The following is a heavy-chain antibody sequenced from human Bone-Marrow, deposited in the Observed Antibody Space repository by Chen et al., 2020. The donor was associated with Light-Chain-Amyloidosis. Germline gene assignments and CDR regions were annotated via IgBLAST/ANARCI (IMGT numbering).Heavy chain of an antibody. CDR2: IIPIFGTA. D-gene: IGHD4-17*01. CDR3: ARVQSTVTTFFAAPPDY. V-gene: IGHV1-69*01. Sequence: QVQLVQSGAEVKKPGSSVKVSCKASGGTFSSYAISWARQAPRQGLEWMGGIIPIFGTANYAQKFQGRVTITADESTSTAYMELSSLRSEDTAVYYCARVQSTVTTFFAAPPDYGGQGTLVTVSS. J-gene: IGHJ4*02. CDR1: GGTFSSYA.